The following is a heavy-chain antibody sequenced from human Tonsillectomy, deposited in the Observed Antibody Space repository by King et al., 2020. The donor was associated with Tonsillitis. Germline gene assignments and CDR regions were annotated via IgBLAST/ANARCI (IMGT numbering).Heavy chain of an antibody. CDR1: GGSISRNY. Sequence: QVQLQESGPGLVKPSETLSLTCTVSGGSISRNYWSWIRQPPGKELEWVAYISYSRKTNYHPSLKSRVTISLETSKNQFSLNLRSMTTADTAVYYCVRGGGGIAADYWGQGTQVTVSS. CDR3: VRGGGGIAADY. V-gene: IGHV4-59*01. D-gene: IGHD6-13*01. CDR2: ISYSRKT. J-gene: IGHJ4*02.